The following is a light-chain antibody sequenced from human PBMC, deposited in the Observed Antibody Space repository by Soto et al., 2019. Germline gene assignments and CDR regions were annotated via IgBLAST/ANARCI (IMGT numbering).Light chain of an antibody. J-gene: IGLJ3*02. Sequence: QSVLTQPPSVSGAPGQRVTISCTGCRSNIGAGYDVHWYQQLPGTAPKLLIYGNSNRPSGVPDRFSGSKSGTSASLAITGLQAEDEADYYCQSYDSSLSGWVFGGGTKLTGL. CDR3: QSYDSSLSGWV. V-gene: IGLV1-40*01. CDR2: GNS. CDR1: RSNIGAGYD.